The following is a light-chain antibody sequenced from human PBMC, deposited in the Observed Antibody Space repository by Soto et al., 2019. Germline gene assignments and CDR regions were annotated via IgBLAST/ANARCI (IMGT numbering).Light chain of an antibody. CDR3: QQYVSPPIT. CDR1: QSVTSTY. CDR2: GAS. J-gene: IGKJ5*01. Sequence: EIVLTQSPGTLSLSPGERATLSCRASQSVTSTYLGWYQQKPGQAPSLLIYGASSRATGIPDRFSGSGSGIDFTLTISRLEPEDFAVYYCQQYVSPPITFGQGTRLEIK. V-gene: IGKV3-20*01.